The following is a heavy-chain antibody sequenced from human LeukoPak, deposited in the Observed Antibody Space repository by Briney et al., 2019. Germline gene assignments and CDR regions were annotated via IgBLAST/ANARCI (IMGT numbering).Heavy chain of an antibody. V-gene: IGHV3-48*02. J-gene: IGHJ6*02. CDR3: ARKNPSSYYYNMDV. CDR1: GFTFSVYA. Sequence: PGGPLRLSCAASGFTFSVYAMDWVRQAPGKGLEWVSFISASSSTIYYADSVKGRFTISRDNARNSLYLQMSSLRDEDTAVYYCARKNPSSYYYNMDVWGRGTTVTVSS. CDR2: ISASSSTI.